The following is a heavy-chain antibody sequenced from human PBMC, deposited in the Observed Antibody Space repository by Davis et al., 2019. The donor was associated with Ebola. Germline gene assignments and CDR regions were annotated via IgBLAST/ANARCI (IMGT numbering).Heavy chain of an antibody. CDR2: IYYSGST. CDR3: ARIITYYDFWSTTPYYYGMDV. CDR1: GGSISSSSYY. J-gene: IGHJ6*02. Sequence: GSLRLSCTVSGGSISSSSYYWGWIRQPPGKGLEWIGSIYYSGSTYYNPSLKSRVTISVDTSKNQFSLKLSSVTAADTAVYYCARIITYYDFWSTTPYYYGMDVWGQGTTVTVSS. D-gene: IGHD3-3*01. V-gene: IGHV4-39*01.